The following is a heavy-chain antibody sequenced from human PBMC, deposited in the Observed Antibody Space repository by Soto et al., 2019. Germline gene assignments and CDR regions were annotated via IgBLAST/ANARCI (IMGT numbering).Heavy chain of an antibody. D-gene: IGHD2-15*01. V-gene: IGHV1-8*01. CDR1: GYTFTSYD. CDR2: MNPNSGNT. CDR3: ATVAQGVEV. J-gene: IGHJ6*02. Sequence: QVQLVQSGAEVKKPGASVKVSCKASGYTFTSYDINWVRQATGQGLEWMGWMNPNSGNTGYAQKFQGRVTMTRNPSISPAYMAMSSLRSEDPAVYYCATVAQGVEVWGQGNTVTVSS.